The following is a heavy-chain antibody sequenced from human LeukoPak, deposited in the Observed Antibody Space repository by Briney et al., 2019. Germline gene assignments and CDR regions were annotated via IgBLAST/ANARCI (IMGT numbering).Heavy chain of an antibody. CDR3: ARRSLTALSWFDP. Sequence: SETLSLTCTVSGDSISSYYWSWIRQPAGKGLEWIGRVYSGGSTHYNPSLKSRVTISIDTSKNQFSLHLTSVTAADTATYYCARRSLTALSWFDPWGQGALVTVSS. CDR2: VYSGGST. D-gene: IGHD5-18*01. CDR1: GDSISSYY. V-gene: IGHV4-4*07. J-gene: IGHJ5*02.